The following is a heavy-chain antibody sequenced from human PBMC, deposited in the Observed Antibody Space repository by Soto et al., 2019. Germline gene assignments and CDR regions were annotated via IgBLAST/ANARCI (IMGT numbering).Heavy chain of an antibody. J-gene: IGHJ6*02. Sequence: EVQLLESGGGLVQPGGSLRLSCAASGFTFSSYAMSWVRQAPGKGLEWVSAISGSGGSTYYAASVKGRFTISRDNSKNTLYLKMNSLRAEDTAVYYCAKDEVVVVVAATYYYYYGMDVWGQGTTVTVSS. CDR3: AKDEVVVVVAATYYYYYGMDV. CDR1: GFTFSSYA. V-gene: IGHV3-23*01. CDR2: ISGSGGST. D-gene: IGHD2-15*01.